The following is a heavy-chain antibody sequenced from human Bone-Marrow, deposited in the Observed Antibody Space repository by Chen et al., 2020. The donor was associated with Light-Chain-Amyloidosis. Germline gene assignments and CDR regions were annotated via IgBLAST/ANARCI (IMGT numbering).Heavy chain of an antibody. CDR3: ARDRFAFDS. CDR2: IHPGSGDT. J-gene: IGHJ3*01. Sequence: QVQLVQSGAEMKKPGASVKLSCKSSGNTFTTFYMHWVRQAPGQGLEWMGVIHPGSGDTNYAHKIQGRFTMTRDTSTSTVYMELSSLRSEDTAMCYCARDRFAFDSWGQGTMVTVSS. V-gene: IGHV1-46*01. CDR1: GNTFTTFY.